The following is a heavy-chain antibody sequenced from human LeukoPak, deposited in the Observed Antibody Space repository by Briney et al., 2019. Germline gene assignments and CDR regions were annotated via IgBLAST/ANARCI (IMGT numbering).Heavy chain of an antibody. J-gene: IGHJ4*02. Sequence: PGRSLRLSCAASGFTFDDYAMHWVRQAPGKGLEWVSGISWNSGSIGYADSVKGRFTISRDNAKNSLYLQMNSLRAEDMAFYYCAKDLGRYYGSGSYSIWGQGTLVTVSS. CDR2: ISWNSGSI. CDR1: GFTFDDYA. D-gene: IGHD3-10*01. CDR3: AKDLGRYYGSGSYSI. V-gene: IGHV3-9*03.